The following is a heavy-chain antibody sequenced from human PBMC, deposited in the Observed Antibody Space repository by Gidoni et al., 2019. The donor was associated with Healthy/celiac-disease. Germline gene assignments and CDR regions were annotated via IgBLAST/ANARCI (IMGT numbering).Heavy chain of an antibody. Sequence: QVQLVQSGAEVKKPGASVKVSCKASGYTFTGYYMHWVRQAPGQGLEWMGWINPKSGGTNDEQKFTGRVTMTRDTSISTAYMELSRLRSDDTAVYYCARFPCSSTSCYHGAFDYWGQGTLVAVSS. V-gene: IGHV1-2*02. CDR1: GYTFTGYY. CDR3: ARFPCSSTSCYHGAFDY. D-gene: IGHD2-2*01. J-gene: IGHJ4*02. CDR2: INPKSGGT.